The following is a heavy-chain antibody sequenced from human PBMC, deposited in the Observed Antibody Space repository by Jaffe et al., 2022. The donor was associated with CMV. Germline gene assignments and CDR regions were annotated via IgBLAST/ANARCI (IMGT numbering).Heavy chain of an antibody. CDR3: AREGRYYYDSSGYW. CDR2: ISSSGSTI. D-gene: IGHD3-22*01. V-gene: IGHV3-48*03. Sequence: EVQLVESGGGLVQPGGSLRLSCAASGFTFSSYEMNWVRQAPGKGLEWVSYISSSGSTIYYADSVKGRFTISRDNAKNSLYLQMNSLRAEDTAVYYCAREGRYYYDSSGYWWGQGTLVTVSS. CDR1: GFTFSSYE. J-gene: IGHJ4*02.